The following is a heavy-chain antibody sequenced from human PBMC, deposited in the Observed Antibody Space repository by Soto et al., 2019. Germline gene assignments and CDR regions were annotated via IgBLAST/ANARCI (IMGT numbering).Heavy chain of an antibody. V-gene: IGHV4-34*01. CDR2: INHSGST. Sequence: SETLSLTCTVSGGSFSGYYWSWIRQPPGKGLEWIGEINHSGSTNYNPSLKSRVTISVDTSKNQFSLKLSSVTAADTAVYYCARGVYYGSGTNRLTYYYYYGMDVWGQGTTVTVSS. CDR1: GGSFSGYY. D-gene: IGHD3-10*01. CDR3: ARGVYYGSGTNRLTYYYYYGMDV. J-gene: IGHJ6*02.